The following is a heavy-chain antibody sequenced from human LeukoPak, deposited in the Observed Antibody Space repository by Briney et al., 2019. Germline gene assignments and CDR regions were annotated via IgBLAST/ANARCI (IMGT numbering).Heavy chain of an antibody. CDR3: AKDLDTGSMIVVVITPPAYFDY. J-gene: IGHJ4*02. V-gene: IGHV3-48*01. CDR2: ISSSSSTI. CDR1: GFTFSSYS. D-gene: IGHD3-22*01. Sequence: PGGSLRLSCAASGFTFSSYSMNWVRQAPGKGLEWVSYISSSSSTIYYADSVKGRFTISRDNARNSLYLQMNSLRAEDTAVYYCAKDLDTGSMIVVVITPPAYFDYWGQGTLVTVSS.